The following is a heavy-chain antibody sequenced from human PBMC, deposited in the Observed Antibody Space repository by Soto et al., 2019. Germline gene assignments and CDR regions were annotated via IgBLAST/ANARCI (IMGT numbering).Heavy chain of an antibody. CDR3: AHSVTEIAAAGTWGWGYFQH. D-gene: IGHD6-13*01. J-gene: IGHJ1*01. V-gene: IGHV2-5*02. Sequence: SGPTLVNPTQTLTLTCTFSGFSLSTSGVGVGWIRQPPGKALEWLALIYWDDDKRYSPSLKSRLTITKDTSKNQVVLTMTNMDPVDTATYYCAHSVTEIAAAGTWGWGYFQHWGQGTLVTVSS. CDR2: IYWDDDK. CDR1: GFSLSTSGVG.